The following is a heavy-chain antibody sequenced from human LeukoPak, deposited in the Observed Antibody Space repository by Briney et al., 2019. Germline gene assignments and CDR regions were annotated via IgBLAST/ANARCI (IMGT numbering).Heavy chain of an antibody. V-gene: IGHV3-23*01. Sequence: GGSLRLSCAASGFTFSSYAMSWVRQAPGKGLEWVSAISGSGGSTYCADSVKGRFTISRDNSKNTLYLQMSSLRAEDTAVYYCAKVPPGGVYYFDYWGQGTLVTVSS. J-gene: IGHJ4*02. CDR2: ISGSGGST. D-gene: IGHD6-13*01. CDR1: GFTFSSYA. CDR3: AKVPPGGVYYFDY.